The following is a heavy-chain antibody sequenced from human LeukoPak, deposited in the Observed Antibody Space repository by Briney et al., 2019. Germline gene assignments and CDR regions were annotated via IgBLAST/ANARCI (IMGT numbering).Heavy chain of an antibody. Sequence: GGSLRLSCAASGFTFSSYWMHWVRQAPGKGLVWVSRINSDGSSTSYADSVKGRFTISRDNAKNTLYLQMNSLRAEDTAAYYCARDYSSSWFHKYYYYYYMDVWGKGTTVTVSS. V-gene: IGHV3-74*01. CDR2: INSDGSST. CDR3: ARDYSSSWFHKYYYYYYMDV. D-gene: IGHD6-13*01. CDR1: GFTFSSYW. J-gene: IGHJ6*03.